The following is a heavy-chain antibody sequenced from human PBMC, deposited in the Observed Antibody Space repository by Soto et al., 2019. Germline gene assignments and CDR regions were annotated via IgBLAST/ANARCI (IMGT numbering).Heavy chain of an antibody. CDR1: GGSVSIDSNL. V-gene: IGHV4-61*01. J-gene: IGHJ4*02. D-gene: IGHD4-4*01. Sequence: SETLSLTCTVSGGSVSIDSNLWSWIRQPPGKGLEWIGYIYYSGPTRYNPSLESRVTISIDSSKNQVSLNLTSVTAADTAVYYCARGYSHYAHWGRGTLVTVSS. CDR3: ARGYSHYAH. CDR2: IYYSGPT.